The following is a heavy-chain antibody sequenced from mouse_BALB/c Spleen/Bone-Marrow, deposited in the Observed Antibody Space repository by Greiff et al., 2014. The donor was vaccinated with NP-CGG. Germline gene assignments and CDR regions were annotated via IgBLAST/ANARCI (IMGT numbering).Heavy chain of an antibody. V-gene: IGHV5-9-3*01. CDR1: GFTFSSYA. D-gene: IGHD2-3*01. CDR3: ARQRDGSYAMDY. Sequence: VQLKESGGGLVKPGGSLKLSCAASGFTFSSYAMSWVRQTPEKRLEWVATVSSGGSYTYYPDSVKGRFTISGDNAKNTLYLQMSSLRSEDTAMYYCARQRDGSYAMDYWGQGTSVTVSS. CDR2: VSSGGSYT. J-gene: IGHJ4*01.